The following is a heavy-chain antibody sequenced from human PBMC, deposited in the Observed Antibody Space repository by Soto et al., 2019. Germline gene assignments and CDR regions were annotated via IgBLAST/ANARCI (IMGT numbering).Heavy chain of an antibody. J-gene: IGHJ3*02. Sequence: GGSLRLSCAASGFTFSSYGMHWVRQAPGKGLEWVAFISYAGSNKYYADSVKGRFTISRDNSKNTLYLQMNSLRPENTAVYYCANDSVGGYGSCGICLIHGFDIWRQGTMVTVSS. CDR3: ANDSVGGYGSCGICLIHGFDI. CDR1: GFTFSSYG. CDR2: ISYAGSNK. D-gene: IGHD2-15*01. V-gene: IGHV3-30*18.